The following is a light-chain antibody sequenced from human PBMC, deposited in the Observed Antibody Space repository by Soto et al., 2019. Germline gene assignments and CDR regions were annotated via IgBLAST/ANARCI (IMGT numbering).Light chain of an antibody. CDR2: EVT. CDR3: SSFTSSTTLYV. J-gene: IGLJ1*01. CDR1: SSDIGGYNY. Sequence: QSALTQPASVSGSPGQSITISCTGTSSDIGGYNYVSWYQQHPGKVPKLIIFEVTTRPSGVSNRFSGSKSGNTASLTISGLQADDDADYYCSSFTSSTTLYVFGTGTKLTVL. V-gene: IGLV2-14*01.